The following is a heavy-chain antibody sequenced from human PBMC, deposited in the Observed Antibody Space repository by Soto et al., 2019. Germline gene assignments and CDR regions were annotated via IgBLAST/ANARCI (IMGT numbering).Heavy chain of an antibody. CDR2: ISYDGSNK. Sequence: QVQLVESGGGVVQPGRSLRLSCAASGFTFSSYGMHWVRQAPGKGLEWVAVISYDGSNKYYADSVKGRFTISRDNSKPTLYLQMNGLRAEDTAVYYCAKDLPAPFARRPPVEGGLDVWGQGTTVTVSS. D-gene: IGHD1-1*01. CDR3: AKDLPAPFARRPPVEGGLDV. CDR1: GFTFSSYG. V-gene: IGHV3-30*18. J-gene: IGHJ6*02.